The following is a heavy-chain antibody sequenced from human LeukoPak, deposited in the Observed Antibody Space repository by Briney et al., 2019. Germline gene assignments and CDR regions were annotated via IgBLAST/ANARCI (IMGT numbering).Heavy chain of an antibody. CDR3: ARDGKAIGLDY. D-gene: IGHD3-22*01. CDR1: GGTFSSYA. V-gene: IGHV1-69*13. J-gene: IGHJ4*02. CDR2: IIPIFGTA. Sequence: GASVEVSCKASGGTFSSYAISWVRQAPGQGLEWMGGIIPIFGTANYAQKFQGRVTITADESTSTAYMELSSLRSEDTAVYYCARDGKAIGLDYWGQGTLVTVSS.